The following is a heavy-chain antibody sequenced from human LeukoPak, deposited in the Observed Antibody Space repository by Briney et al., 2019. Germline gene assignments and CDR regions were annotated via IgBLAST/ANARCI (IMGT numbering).Heavy chain of an antibody. CDR1: GFTFSSYW. J-gene: IGHJ4*02. D-gene: IGHD3-10*01. Sequence: GGSLRLSCAASGFTFSSYWMSWVRQAPGKGLEWVANINQDGGEKYYVDSVKGRFTISRDNAKNSLYLQMNSLRAEDTAVYYCARVRLLWFGEPNYFDYWGQGTLVTVSS. CDR2: INQDGGEK. CDR3: ARVRLLWFGEPNYFDY. V-gene: IGHV3-7*01.